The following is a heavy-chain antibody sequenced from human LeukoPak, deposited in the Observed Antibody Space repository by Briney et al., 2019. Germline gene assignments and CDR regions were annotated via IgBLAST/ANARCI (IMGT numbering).Heavy chain of an antibody. D-gene: IGHD2-21*02. V-gene: IGHV4-59*08. CDR1: GASISGYY. CDR2: IYYSGST. J-gene: IGHJ4*02. CDR3: ARSNYCGGDCYSWDS. Sequence: IPSETLSLTCTVSGASISGYYWSWIRQPPRKELEWIGYIYYSGSTNYNPSLKSRVTISVDTSKNQFSLKLNSVTAAGTAVYYCARSNYCGGDCYSWDSWGQGTLVTVSS.